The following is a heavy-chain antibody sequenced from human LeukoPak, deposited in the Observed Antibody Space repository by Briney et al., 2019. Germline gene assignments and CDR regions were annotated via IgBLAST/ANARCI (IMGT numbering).Heavy chain of an antibody. V-gene: IGHV4-59*01. Sequence: SETLSLTCTVSGGSISSYYWSWIRQPPGKGLEWIGYIYYSGSTNYNPSLKSRVTISVDTSKNQFSLKLSSVTAADTAVYYCARGGSSSWCAFDYWGQGTLVTVSS. CDR2: IYYSGST. CDR1: GGSISSYY. D-gene: IGHD6-13*01. CDR3: ARGGSSSWCAFDY. J-gene: IGHJ4*02.